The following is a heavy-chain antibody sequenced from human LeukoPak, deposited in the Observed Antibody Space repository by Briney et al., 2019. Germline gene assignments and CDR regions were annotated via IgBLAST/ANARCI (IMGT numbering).Heavy chain of an antibody. Sequence: PGGSLRLSCAASGFPFNDYSMNWVRQAPGKGLEWISYIGISSGNTKYADSVKGRFTISGDNAKNSLYLQMNNLRVEDTAVYYCGRDHNYAFDNWGQGTLVTVSS. J-gene: IGHJ4*02. V-gene: IGHV3-48*04. D-gene: IGHD1-1*01. CDR3: GRDHNYAFDN. CDR2: IGISSGNT. CDR1: GFPFNDYS.